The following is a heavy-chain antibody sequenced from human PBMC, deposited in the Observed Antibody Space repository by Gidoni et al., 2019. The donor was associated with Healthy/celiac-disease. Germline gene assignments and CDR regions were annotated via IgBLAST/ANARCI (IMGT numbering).Heavy chain of an antibody. CDR1: GFTFSSYA. CDR2: ISYDGSNK. V-gene: IGHV3-30-3*01. D-gene: IGHD3-10*01. CDR3: ARADGSGTQPYYYMDV. Sequence: QVQLVESGGGVVQHGRSLRLSCAASGFTFSSYAMPWGRQAPGKGLEWVAVISYDGSNKYYADSVKGRFTISRDNSKNTLYLQMNSLRAEDTAVYYCARADGSGTQPYYYMDVWGKGTTVTVSS. J-gene: IGHJ6*03.